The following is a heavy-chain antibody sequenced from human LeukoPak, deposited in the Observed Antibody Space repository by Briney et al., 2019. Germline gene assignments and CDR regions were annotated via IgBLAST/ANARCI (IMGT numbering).Heavy chain of an antibody. CDR2: ISSSGSTI. Sequence: PGGSLRLSCAASGFTFSSYEMNWVRQAPGKGLEWVSYISSSGSTIYYADSVKGRFTISRDNAKNSLYLQMNSLRAEDTAVYYCARGRSYGSGSYYNYYYYYGMDVWGQGTTVTVSS. CDR1: GFTFSSYE. D-gene: IGHD3-10*01. V-gene: IGHV3-48*03. J-gene: IGHJ6*02. CDR3: ARGRSYGSGSYYNYYYYYGMDV.